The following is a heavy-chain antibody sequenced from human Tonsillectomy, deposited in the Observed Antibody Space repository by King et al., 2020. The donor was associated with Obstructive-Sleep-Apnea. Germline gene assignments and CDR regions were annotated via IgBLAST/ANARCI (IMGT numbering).Heavy chain of an antibody. V-gene: IGHV3-15*01. CDR1: GFTFSNAW. CDR3: TTDSFYDSSGYYYNYYYGMDV. D-gene: IGHD3-22*01. J-gene: IGHJ6*02. CDR2: IKSKTDGGTT. Sequence: VQLVESGGGLVKPGGSLRLSCAASGFTFSNAWMCWVRQAPGKGLEWVGRIKSKTDGGTTDYAAPVKGRFTISRDDSKNTLYLQMNSLKTEDTAVYYCTTDSFYDSSGYYYNYYYGMDVWGQGTTVTVSS.